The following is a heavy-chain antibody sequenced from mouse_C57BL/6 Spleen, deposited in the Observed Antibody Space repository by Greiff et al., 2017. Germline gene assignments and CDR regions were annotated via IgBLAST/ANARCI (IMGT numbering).Heavy chain of an antibody. V-gene: IGHV1-7*01. CDR3: SRSESSGYVPFDY. D-gene: IGHD3-2*02. CDR2: INPSSGYT. CDR1: GYTFTSYW. Sequence: QVQLQQSGAELAKPGASVKLSCKASGYTFTSYWMHWVKQRPGQGLEWIGYINPSSGYTKYNQKFKDKATLTADKSSSTAYMQLSSLTYEDSAVYYCSRSESSGYVPFDYWGQGTTLTVSS. J-gene: IGHJ2*01.